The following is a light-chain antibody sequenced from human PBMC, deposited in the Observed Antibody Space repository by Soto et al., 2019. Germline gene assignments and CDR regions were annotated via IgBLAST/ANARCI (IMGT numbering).Light chain of an antibody. CDR3: MQATLWPFT. J-gene: IGKJ5*01. CDR2: KVS. V-gene: IGKV2-30*01. CDR1: QSLVYSDGNTY. Sequence: DVVMTQSPLSLPVTLGQPASISCRSSQSLVYSDGNTYLSWFQQRPGQSPRRLIYKVSKRDSGVPDRFSGSESGTYFTLKISSVEAEDVGVYYCMQATLWPFTFGQGTRLETK.